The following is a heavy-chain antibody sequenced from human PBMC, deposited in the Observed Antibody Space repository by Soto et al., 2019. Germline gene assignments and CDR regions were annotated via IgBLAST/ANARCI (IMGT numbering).Heavy chain of an antibody. Sequence: QVQLVESGGGVVQPGRSLRLSCAASGFTFSSYAMHWVRQAPGKGLEWVAVISYDGSNKYYADSVKGRFTISRDNSKNTLYLQMNRLRAEDTAVYYCARGYGSGSYYNPLDYWGQGTLVTVSS. D-gene: IGHD3-10*01. CDR2: ISYDGSNK. J-gene: IGHJ4*02. V-gene: IGHV3-30-3*01. CDR1: GFTFSSYA. CDR3: ARGYGSGSYYNPLDY.